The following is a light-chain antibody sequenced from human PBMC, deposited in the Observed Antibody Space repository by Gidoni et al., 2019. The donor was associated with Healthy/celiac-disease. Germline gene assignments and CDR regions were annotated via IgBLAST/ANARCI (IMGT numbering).Light chain of an antibody. J-gene: IGLJ1*01. CDR2: RNN. CDR1: SSNIGSNY. V-gene: IGLV1-47*01. Sequence: QSVLTQPPSSSVTPAQRVTISCSGSSSNIGSNYVYWYQQLPGTAPKLLIYRNNQRPSGVPDRFSGSKSGTSASMAISGLRSEDEADYYCAAWDDSLSGRVFGTGTKVTVL. CDR3: AAWDDSLSGRV.